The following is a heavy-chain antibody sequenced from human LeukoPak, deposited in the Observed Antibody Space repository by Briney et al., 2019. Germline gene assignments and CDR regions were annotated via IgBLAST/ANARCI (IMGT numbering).Heavy chain of an antibody. V-gene: IGHV1-18*01. D-gene: IGHD6-13*01. J-gene: IGHJ4*02. CDR1: GYTFTSYG. CDR2: ISAYNGNT. Sequence: GASLKVSCKASGYTFTSYGISWVRQAPGQGLEWMGWISAYNGNTNYAQKYQARVTMTTDTSTSTAYMELRSLRSDDTAVYYCARVAAAGTSGVDYWGQGTLVTVSS. CDR3: ARVAAAGTSGVDY.